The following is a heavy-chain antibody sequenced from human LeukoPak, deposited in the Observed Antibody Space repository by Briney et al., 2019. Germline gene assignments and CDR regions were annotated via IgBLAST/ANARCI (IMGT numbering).Heavy chain of an antibody. CDR2: IRQDGSGK. D-gene: IGHD6-13*01. CDR3: ARVSYSSSWYVAYYFDY. V-gene: IGHV3-7*03. J-gene: IGHJ4*02. Sequence: GGSLRLSCAASGFTFSDYWMSWVRQAPGKGLEWVANIRQDGSGKYYVDSVKGRFTISRDNAKNSLYLQMNSLRAEDTAVYYCARVSYSSSWYVAYYFDYWGQGTLVTVSS. CDR1: GFTFSDYW.